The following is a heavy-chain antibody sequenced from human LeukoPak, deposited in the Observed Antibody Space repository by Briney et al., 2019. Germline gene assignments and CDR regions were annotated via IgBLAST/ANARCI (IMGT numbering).Heavy chain of an antibody. CDR1: GFIFSTYT. CDR2: INGDGRTT. D-gene: IGHD2-2*01. J-gene: IGHJ3*02. V-gene: IGHV3-64D*06. Sequence: GGSLRLSCSASGFIFSTYTMYWVRQAPGKGLEYVSVINGDGRTTYYADSVKGRFTISRDNSRSTLYLQMSSLRAEDTAVYYCAGASSYALEDAFDIWGQGTMVTVSS. CDR3: AGASSYALEDAFDI.